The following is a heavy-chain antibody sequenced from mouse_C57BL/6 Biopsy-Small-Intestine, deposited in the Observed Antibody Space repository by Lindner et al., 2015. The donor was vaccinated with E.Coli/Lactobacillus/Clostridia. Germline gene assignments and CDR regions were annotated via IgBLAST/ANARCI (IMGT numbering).Heavy chain of an antibody. J-gene: IGHJ3*01. CDR2: ILPGSGRT. V-gene: IGHV1-9*01. CDR1: GYTFTGYW. Sequence: VQLQESGADLMKPGASVKLSCKATGYTFTGYWVEWVKQRPGHGLEWIGEILPGSGRTNYNENFKGKATFTADTSSNTAYMQLSSLTTEDSAIYYCARRENSNYPAAWFAYWGQGTLVTVSA. D-gene: IGHD2-5*01. CDR3: ARRENSNYPAAWFAY.